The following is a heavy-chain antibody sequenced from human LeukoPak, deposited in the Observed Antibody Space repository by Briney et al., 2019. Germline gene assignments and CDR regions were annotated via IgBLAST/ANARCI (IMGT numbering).Heavy chain of an antibody. D-gene: IGHD3-3*01. Sequence: SETLSLTCSVSGGSINSLYWSWIRQTPGQGLEWIGYIYYSGHTNSNPSLRSRVTISIDTSRTQFSLNLTSVSAADTAVYYCASGGFWSGYFTWGQGILVTVSS. CDR1: GGSINSLY. V-gene: IGHV4-59*11. CDR2: IYYSGHT. CDR3: ASGGFWSGYFT. J-gene: IGHJ5*02.